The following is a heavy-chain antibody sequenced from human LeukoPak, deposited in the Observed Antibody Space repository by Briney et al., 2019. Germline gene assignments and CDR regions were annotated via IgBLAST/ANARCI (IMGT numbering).Heavy chain of an antibody. CDR3: ARGLYSGYDSPFDY. Sequence: PSETLSLTCTVSGGSISSGGYYWSWIRQHPGKGLEWIGYIYYSGSTYYNPSLKSRVTISVDTSKNQFSLKLSSVTAADTAVYYCARGLYSGYDSPFDYWGQGTLVTVSS. CDR1: GGSISSGGYY. V-gene: IGHV4-31*03. CDR2: IYYSGST. J-gene: IGHJ4*02. D-gene: IGHD5-12*01.